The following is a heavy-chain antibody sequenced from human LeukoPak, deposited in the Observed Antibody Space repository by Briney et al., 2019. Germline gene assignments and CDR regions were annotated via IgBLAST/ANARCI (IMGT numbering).Heavy chain of an antibody. CDR2: IKEDGSAT. CDR3: ARGDSSAFDI. D-gene: IGHD3-22*01. CDR1: GFTFSTYW. J-gene: IGHJ3*02. Sequence: GGSLRLSCAASGFTFSTYWMTWVRQAPGKGPEWVANIKEDGSATYYVDSVKGRFTISRDNAKNSLYLQMNSLRVEDTAVYYCARGDSSAFDIWGQGTMVTVSS. V-gene: IGHV3-7*04.